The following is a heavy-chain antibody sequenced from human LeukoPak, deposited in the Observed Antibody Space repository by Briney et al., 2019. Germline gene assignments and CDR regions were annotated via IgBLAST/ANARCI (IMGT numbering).Heavy chain of an antibody. V-gene: IGHV4-34*01. CDR2: IYHSGST. CDR3: ARVEEGYGSGRRENYYYYYMDV. CDR1: GGSFSGYY. Sequence: PSETLSLTCAVYGGSFSGYYWSWIRQPPGKGLEWIGSIYHSGSTYYNPSLKSRVTISVDTSKNQFSLKLSSVTAADTAVYYCARVEEGYGSGRRENYYYYYMDVWGKGTTVTISS. J-gene: IGHJ6*03. D-gene: IGHD3-10*01.